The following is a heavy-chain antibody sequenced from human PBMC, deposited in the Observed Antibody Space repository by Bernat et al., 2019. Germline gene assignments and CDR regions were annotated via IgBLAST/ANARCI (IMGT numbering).Heavy chain of an antibody. CDR2: IYYSGST. Sequence: QLQLQESGPGLVKPSETLSLTCTVSGGSISSSSYYWGWIRQPPGKGLEWIGSIYYSGSTYYNPSLKSRVTISVDTSKNQFSLKLCSVTAADTAVYYCARVGYCSGGSCYDDDYWGQGTLVTVSS. CDR1: GGSISSSSYY. D-gene: IGHD2-15*01. CDR3: ARVGYCSGGSCYDDDY. V-gene: IGHV4-39*01. J-gene: IGHJ4*02.